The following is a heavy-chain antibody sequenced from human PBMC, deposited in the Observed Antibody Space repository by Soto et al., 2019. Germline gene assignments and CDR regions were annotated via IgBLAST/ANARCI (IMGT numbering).Heavy chain of an antibody. CDR1: GGSISSSNW. D-gene: IGHD4-17*01. J-gene: IGHJ6*02. CDR2: IYHSGST. CDR3: AAVTTDYYYGMDV. V-gene: IGHV4-4*02. Sequence: SETLSLTCAVSGGSISSSNWWSWVRQPPGKGLEWIGEIYHSGSTNYNPSLKSRVTISVDKSKNQFSLKLSSVTAADTAVYYCAAVTTDYYYGMDVWGQGTTVTVSS.